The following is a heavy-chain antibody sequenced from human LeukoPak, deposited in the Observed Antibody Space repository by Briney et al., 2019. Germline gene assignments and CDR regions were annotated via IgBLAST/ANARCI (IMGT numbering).Heavy chain of an antibody. Sequence: ASVKVSCKASGYTFTGYYMHWVRQAPGQGLEWMGWINPNSGGTNYAQKLLGRVTMTTDTSTSTAYMELRSLRSDDTAVYYCARNSYSNPHGNFDYWGQGTLVTVSS. D-gene: IGHD4-11*01. J-gene: IGHJ4*02. CDR2: INPNSGGT. CDR1: GYTFTGYY. V-gene: IGHV1-2*02. CDR3: ARNSYSNPHGNFDY.